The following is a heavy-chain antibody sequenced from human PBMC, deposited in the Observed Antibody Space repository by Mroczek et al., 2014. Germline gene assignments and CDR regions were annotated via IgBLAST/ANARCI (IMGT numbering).Heavy chain of an antibody. CDR2: ISSSSSYI. CDR1: GFTFSSYS. CDR3: ARDGRGYSGYGDY. D-gene: IGHD5-12*01. V-gene: IGHV3-21*01. Sequence: EVQLVESGGGLVKPGGSLRLSCAASGFTFSSYSMNWVRQAPGKGLEWVSSISSSSSYIYYADSVKGRFTISRDNAKNSLYLQMNSLRAEDTAVYYCARDGRGYSGYGDYWGQGTLVTVSS. J-gene: IGHJ4*02.